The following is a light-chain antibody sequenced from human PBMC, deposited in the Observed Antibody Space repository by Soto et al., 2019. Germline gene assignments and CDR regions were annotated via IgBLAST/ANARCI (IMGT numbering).Light chain of an antibody. V-gene: IGLV2-23*01. J-gene: IGLJ2*01. CDR2: EGN. Sequence: QSALTQPASVSGSPGQSITISCTGTSSDVGSYNLVSWYQQHPGKAPKLMIYEGNKRPSGVSNRFSGSKSGNTASLTISGLQDEDEADYHCCSYAGSSVVFGGGTKLTVL. CDR3: CSYAGSSVV. CDR1: SSDVGSYNL.